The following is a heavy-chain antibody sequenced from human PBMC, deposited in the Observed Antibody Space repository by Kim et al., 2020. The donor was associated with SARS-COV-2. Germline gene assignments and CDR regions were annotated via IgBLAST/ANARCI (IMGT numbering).Heavy chain of an antibody. CDR1: GFTVSSNY. J-gene: IGHJ5*02. V-gene: IGHV3-53*01. CDR3: ARDDPMNYGS. CDR2: IYTGGNT. D-gene: IGHD3-10*01. Sequence: GGSLRLSCAVSGFTVSSNYMSWVRQAPGKGLEWVSIIYTGGNTYYADSVKGRFTISRDTSKNTLYLQMNSLRAEDTAVYYCARDDPMNYGSWGQGTLVTVSS.